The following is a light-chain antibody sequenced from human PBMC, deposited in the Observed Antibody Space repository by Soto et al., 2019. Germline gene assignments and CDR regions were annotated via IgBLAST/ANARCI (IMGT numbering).Light chain of an antibody. CDR3: QQYGSSPWT. CDR1: QSVSNNY. J-gene: IGKJ1*01. CDR2: GAS. Sequence: MVLRQAPGTLSLSPLERSTVSFMASQSVSNNYLAWYQQKPGQAPRLLIYGASNRATGIPDRFSGGGSGTDFTLTISRLEPEDFAVYYCQQYGSSPWTFGQGTKVDI. V-gene: IGKV3-20*01.